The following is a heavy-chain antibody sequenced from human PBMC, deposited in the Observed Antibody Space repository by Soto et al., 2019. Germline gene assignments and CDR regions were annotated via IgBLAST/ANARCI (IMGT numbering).Heavy chain of an antibody. CDR1: AYTFTNYG. CDR2: ISAYNGNT. V-gene: IGHV1-18*01. J-gene: IGHJ4*02. Sequence: ASVKVSCKTSAYTFTNYGISWVRQAPGQGLEWMGWISAYNGNTNYAQKLQGRVTMTTDTSTSTAYMELRSLRSDDTAVYYCARSPVATPFDYWGQGTLVTVSS. D-gene: IGHD5-12*01. CDR3: ARSPVATPFDY.